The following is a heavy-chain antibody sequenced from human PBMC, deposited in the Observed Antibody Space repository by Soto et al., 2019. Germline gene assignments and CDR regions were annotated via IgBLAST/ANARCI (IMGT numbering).Heavy chain of an antibody. V-gene: IGHV3-30-3*01. D-gene: IGHD1-26*01. J-gene: IGHJ4*02. CDR3: ARDFGSLGATIDY. CDR2: ISYDGSNN. CDR1: GFTFSSYA. Sequence: GGSLRLSCAASGFTFSSYAMHWVRQAPGKGLEWVAVISYDGSNNYYADSVKGRFTISRDNSKNTLYLQMNSLRAEDTAVYYCARDFGSLGATIDYWGQGTVVTVSS.